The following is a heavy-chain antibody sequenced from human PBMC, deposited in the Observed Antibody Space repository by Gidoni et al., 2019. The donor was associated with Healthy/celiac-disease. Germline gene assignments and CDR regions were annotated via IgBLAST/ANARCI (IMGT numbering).Heavy chain of an antibody. V-gene: IGHV1-18*01. J-gene: IGHJ6*03. D-gene: IGHD2-15*01. Sequence: QVQLVQSGAEVKKPGASVKVSCKASGYTFTSYGISWVRQAPGQGLEWMGWISAYNGNTNYAQKLQGRVTMTTDTSTSTAYMELRSLRSDDTAVYYCARGDYCSGGSCYSRPNYYYYYMDVWGKGTTVTVSS. CDR1: GYTFTSYG. CDR2: ISAYNGNT. CDR3: ARGDYCSGGSCYSRPNYYYYYMDV.